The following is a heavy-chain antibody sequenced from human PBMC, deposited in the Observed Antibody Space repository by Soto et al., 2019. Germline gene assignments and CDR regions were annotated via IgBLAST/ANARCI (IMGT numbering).Heavy chain of an antibody. CDR1: GYTFTSYG. Sequence: ASVKVSCKASGYTFTSYGISWVRQAPGQGLEWMGWIGAYNGNTNYAQKLQGRVTMTTDTSTSTAYMELRSLGSDDTAVYYCARAFLEWLLYRPDRYYYYGMDVWGQGTTVTVSS. D-gene: IGHD3-3*02. V-gene: IGHV1-18*01. CDR3: ARAFLEWLLYRPDRYYYYGMDV. J-gene: IGHJ6*02. CDR2: IGAYNGNT.